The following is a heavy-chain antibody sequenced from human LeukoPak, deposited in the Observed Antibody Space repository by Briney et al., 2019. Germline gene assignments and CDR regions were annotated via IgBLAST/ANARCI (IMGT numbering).Heavy chain of an antibody. D-gene: IGHD1-14*01. CDR3: ATLSDRNFYYSYGLDV. V-gene: IGHV3-9*01. CDR2: ISWNSGSI. CDR1: GFTFDDYA. J-gene: IGHJ6*02. Sequence: GRSLRLSCAASGFTFDDYAMHWVRQAPGKGLEWVSGISWNSGSIGYADSVKGRFTISRDNAKNSLNLQMNSLRAEDTAVYYCATLSDRNFYYSYGLDVWGQGTTVTVS.